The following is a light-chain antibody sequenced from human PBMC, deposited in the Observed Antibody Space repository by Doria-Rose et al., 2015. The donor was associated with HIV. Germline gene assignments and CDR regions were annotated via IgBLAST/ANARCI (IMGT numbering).Light chain of an antibody. CDR3: QQRSNWPPL. J-gene: IGKJ3*01. CDR1: QSVSSY. CDR2: DAS. V-gene: IGKV3-11*01. Sequence: VTLSCRASQSVSSYLAWHQQKPGQAPRLLIYDASNRATGIPARFSGSGSGTDFTLTISSLEPEDFAVYYCQQRSNWPPLFGPGTKVAIK.